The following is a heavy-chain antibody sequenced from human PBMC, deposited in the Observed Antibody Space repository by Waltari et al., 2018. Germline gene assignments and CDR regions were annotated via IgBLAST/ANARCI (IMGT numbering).Heavy chain of an antibody. V-gene: IGHV3-48*02. Sequence: SGFNFSTSSMNWVRQAPGKGLEWISYIKSTGSTIHYADSVKGRFTISRDNAKNSLYLQMNSLRDEDTAVYYCARGLGDYTYWGQGTLVTVSS. D-gene: IGHD4-17*01. J-gene: IGHJ4*02. CDR2: IKSTGSTI. CDR3: ARGLGDYTY. CDR1: GFNFSTSS.